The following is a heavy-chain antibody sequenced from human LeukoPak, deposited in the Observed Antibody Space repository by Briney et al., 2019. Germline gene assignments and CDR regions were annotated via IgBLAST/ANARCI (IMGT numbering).Heavy chain of an antibody. D-gene: IGHD5-18*01. Sequence: GGSLRLSFSASGFTFSSYAMHWVRQAPGRGVEYVSAISSNGGSTYYADSVKGRFTISRDNSKNTLYLQMSSLRAEDTAVYYCVGTAMVKGFFDYWGQGTLVTVSS. J-gene: IGHJ4*02. CDR1: GFTFSSYA. CDR3: VGTAMVKGFFDY. V-gene: IGHV3-64D*06. CDR2: ISSNGGST.